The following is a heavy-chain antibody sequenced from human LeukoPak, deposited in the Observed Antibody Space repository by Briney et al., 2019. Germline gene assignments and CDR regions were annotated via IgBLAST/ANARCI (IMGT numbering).Heavy chain of an antibody. CDR2: INHSGST. Sequence: SETLSLTCAVYGGSFSGYYWSWIRQPPGKGLEWIGEINHSGSTNYNPSLKSRVTISVDTSKNQFSLKLSSVTAADTAVYYCARGRPVLLWFGEPSNWFDPWGQGTLVTVSS. D-gene: IGHD3-10*01. CDR1: GGSFSGYY. V-gene: IGHV4-34*01. J-gene: IGHJ5*02. CDR3: ARGRPVLLWFGEPSNWFDP.